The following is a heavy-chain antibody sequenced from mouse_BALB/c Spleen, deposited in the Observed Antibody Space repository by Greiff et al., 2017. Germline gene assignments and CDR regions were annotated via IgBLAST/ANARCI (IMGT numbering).Heavy chain of an antibody. V-gene: IGHV5-17*02. CDR2: ISSGSSTI. CDR1: GFTFSSFG. Sequence: EAHLVESGGGLVQPGGSRKLSCAASGFTFSSFGMHWDRQAPEKGLEWVAYISSGSSTIYYADTVKGRFTISRDNPKNTLFLQMTSLRSEDTAMYYCARSPHTTGYFDYWGQGTTLTVSS. CDR3: ARSPHTTGYFDY. D-gene: IGHD1-1*01. J-gene: IGHJ2*01.